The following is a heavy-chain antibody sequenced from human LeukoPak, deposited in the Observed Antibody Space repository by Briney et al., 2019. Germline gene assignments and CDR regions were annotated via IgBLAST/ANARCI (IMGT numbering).Heavy chain of an antibody. D-gene: IGHD2-15*01. CDR3: ARVDCSGGSCYPHYYYYMDV. V-gene: IGHV4-61*02. J-gene: IGHJ6*03. Sequence: SETLSLTCVASGGSISSSSYYWSWIRQPAGKGLEWIGRIYTSGSTNYNPSLKSRVTMSVDTSKNQFSLKLSSVTAADTAVYYCARVDCSGGSCYPHYYYYMDVWGKGTTVTVSS. CDR1: GGSISSSSYY. CDR2: IYTSGST.